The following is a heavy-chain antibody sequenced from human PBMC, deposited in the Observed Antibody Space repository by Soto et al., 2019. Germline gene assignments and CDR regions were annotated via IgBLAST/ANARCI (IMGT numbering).Heavy chain of an antibody. V-gene: IGHV4-31*03. D-gene: IGHD2-21*01. CDR3: AARLFHIGYYDD. J-gene: IGHJ4*02. CDR1: GGSSSGGGCY. CDR2: IYYSGST. Sequence: TSETLSLTCTVSGGSSSGGGCYWSWFRQHPGKGLEWIGYIYYSGSTYYNASLKSRVTISVDTSKNQFSLKLSSVTDADTDVYYGAARLFHIGYYDDWGQGTRVTVSS.